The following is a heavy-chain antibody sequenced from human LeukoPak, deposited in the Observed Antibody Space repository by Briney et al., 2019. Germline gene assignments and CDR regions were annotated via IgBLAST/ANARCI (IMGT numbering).Heavy chain of an antibody. D-gene: IGHD3-16*01. Sequence: GASVKVSCKASGYTFTSYDINWVRQAAGQGLEWMGWMNPNSGNTGYAQKFQGRVTMTRNTSISTAYMELSSLRSEDTAVYYCARYYDYVWGSYGMDVWGQGTTVTVSS. CDR2: MNPNSGNT. V-gene: IGHV1-8*01. CDR3: ARYYDYVWGSYGMDV. J-gene: IGHJ6*02. CDR1: GYTFTSYD.